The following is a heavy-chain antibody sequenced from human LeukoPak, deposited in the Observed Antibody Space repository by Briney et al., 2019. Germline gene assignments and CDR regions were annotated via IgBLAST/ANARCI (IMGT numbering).Heavy chain of an antibody. V-gene: IGHV4-4*07. J-gene: IGHJ4*02. D-gene: IGHD2-2*01. CDR2: IYTSGSA. Sequence: PWGTLILTCTVSGGSFSSYYRSWIRQPAGKGLEWIGRIYTSGSANYNPYPKSRVTMSVDTSKNQFSLKLSSVTAADTAVYYCARENIGVVPAISPRAGYYFDYWGQGALVTVSS. CDR3: ARENIGVVPAISPRAGYYFDY. CDR1: GGSFSSYY.